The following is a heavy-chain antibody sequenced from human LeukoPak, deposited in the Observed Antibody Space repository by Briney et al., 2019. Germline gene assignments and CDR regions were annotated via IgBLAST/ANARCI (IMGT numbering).Heavy chain of an antibody. CDR1: GFTFSSYT. CDR3: AKESLYCSGSNCRQYYFDY. CDR2: ITGRDGRT. J-gene: IGHJ4*02. D-gene: IGHD2-15*01. Sequence: PGGSLRLSCAGSGFTFSSYTMSWVRQAPGKGLEWVSAITGRDGRTFYADYVKGRFAISRDNTENTVYLQMSSLRAEDTAVYYCAKESLYCSGSNCRQYYFDYWGQGTLVTVSS. V-gene: IGHV3-23*01.